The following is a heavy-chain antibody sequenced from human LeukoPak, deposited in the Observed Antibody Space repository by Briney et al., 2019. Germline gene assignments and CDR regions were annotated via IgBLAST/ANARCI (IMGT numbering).Heavy chain of an antibody. CDR3: ARARPESLWFGEGFDY. CDR1: GGTFSSYA. J-gene: IGHJ4*02. Sequence: SVKVSCKASGGTFSSYAISWVRQAPGQGLEWMGRIIPILGIANYAQKFQGRVTITADKSTSTAYMEPSSLRSEDTAVYYCARARPESLWFGEGFDYWGQGTLVTVSS. V-gene: IGHV1-69*04. CDR2: IIPILGIA. D-gene: IGHD3-10*01.